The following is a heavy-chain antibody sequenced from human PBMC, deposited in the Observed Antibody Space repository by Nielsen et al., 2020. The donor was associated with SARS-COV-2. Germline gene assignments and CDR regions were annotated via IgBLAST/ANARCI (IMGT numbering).Heavy chain of an antibody. CDR3: ASLDYYDSSGYYLRFDY. V-gene: IGHV1-69*04. D-gene: IGHD3-22*01. CDR1: GGTFSSYA. CDR2: IIPILGIA. Sequence: SVKVSCKASGGTFSSYAISWVRQAPGQGLEWMGRIIPILGIANYAQKFQGRVTITADKSTSTAYMELSSLRSEDTAVYYCASLDYYDSSGYYLRFDYWGQGTLVTVSS. J-gene: IGHJ4*02.